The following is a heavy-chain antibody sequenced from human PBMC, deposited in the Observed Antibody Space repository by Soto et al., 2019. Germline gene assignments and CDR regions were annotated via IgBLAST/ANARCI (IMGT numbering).Heavy chain of an antibody. V-gene: IGHV1-8*01. CDR2: MNPNSGNT. CDR1: GYTFTSYD. CDR3: ARVSVFYWFDP. Sequence: ASVKVSCKASGYTFTSYDINWVRQATGQGLEWMGWMNPNSGNTGYAQKLQGRVTMTRNTSISTAYMELSSLRSEDTAVYYCARVSVFYWFDPWGQGILVTVSS. J-gene: IGHJ5*02. D-gene: IGHD3-16*02.